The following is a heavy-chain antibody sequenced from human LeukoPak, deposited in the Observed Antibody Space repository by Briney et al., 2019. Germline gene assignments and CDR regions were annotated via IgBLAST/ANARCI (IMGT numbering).Heavy chain of an antibody. Sequence: SVKVSCKASGYTFSSYAISWVRQAPGQGLEWMGGIIPIFGTANYAQKFQGRVTITTDESTSTAYMELSSLRSEDTAVYYCARDTPRMIVVARPHHDAFDIWGQGTMVTVSS. V-gene: IGHV1-69*05. CDR1: GYTFSSYA. J-gene: IGHJ3*02. D-gene: IGHD3-22*01. CDR2: IIPIFGTA. CDR3: ARDTPRMIVVARPHHDAFDI.